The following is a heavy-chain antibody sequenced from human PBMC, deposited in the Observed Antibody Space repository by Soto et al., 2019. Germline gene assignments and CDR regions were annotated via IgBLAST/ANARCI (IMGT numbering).Heavy chain of an antibody. J-gene: IGHJ4*02. CDR2: INRHGGST. CDR1: GFPFDDYG. V-gene: IGHV3-20*04. CDR3: ARTPGYYGDFFDY. Sequence: EVQLVESGGGAVRPGGSLRLSCAASGFPFDDYGMSWVRQAPGKGLEWVSGINRHGGSTGYADSVKGRFTISRDNAKNSLHLHMNSLRAEDTAFYYCARTPGYYGDFFDYWGQGILVTVS. D-gene: IGHD4-17*01.